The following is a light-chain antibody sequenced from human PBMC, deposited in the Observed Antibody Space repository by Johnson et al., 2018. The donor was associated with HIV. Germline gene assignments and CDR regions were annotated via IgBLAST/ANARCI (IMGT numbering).Light chain of an antibody. Sequence: QSVLTQPPSVSAAPGQKVTISCSGSSSNIGNNYVSWYQQLPGTAPKLLIYDNNKRPSGIPDRFSGSTSGTSATLAITGIPTGDEADYYCGTWDSSRSAHFVFGTGTKITVL. V-gene: IGLV1-51*01. CDR1: SSNIGNNY. J-gene: IGLJ1*01. CDR3: GTWDSSRSAHFV. CDR2: DNN.